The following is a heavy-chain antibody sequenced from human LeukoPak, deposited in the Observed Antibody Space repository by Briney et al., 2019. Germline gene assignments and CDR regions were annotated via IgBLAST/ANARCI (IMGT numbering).Heavy chain of an antibody. D-gene: IGHD6-13*01. Sequence: SVKVSCKASAGTFSSYAISWVRQAPGQGLEWMGGIIPIFGTANYAQKFQGRVTITADESTSTAYMELSSLRSEDTAVYYCARDKSAAAGPTDLYYFDYWGQGTLVTVSS. J-gene: IGHJ4*02. CDR1: AGTFSSYA. CDR2: IIPIFGTA. CDR3: ARDKSAAAGPTDLYYFDY. V-gene: IGHV1-69*13.